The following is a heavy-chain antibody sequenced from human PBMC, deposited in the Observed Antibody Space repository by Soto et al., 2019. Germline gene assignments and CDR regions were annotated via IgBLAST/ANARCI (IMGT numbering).Heavy chain of an antibody. CDR2: ISGSGGST. J-gene: IGHJ5*02. CDR3: AKEKSTSRPWVAHQSWFDP. V-gene: IGHV3-23*01. CDR1: GFTFSSYA. Sequence: GGSLRLSCAASGFTFSSYAMSWVRQAPGKGLEWVSAISGSGGSTYYADSVKGRFTISRDNSKNTLYLQMNSLRAEDTAVYYCAKEKSTSRPWVAHQSWFDPWGQGTLVTVSS. D-gene: IGHD2-2*01.